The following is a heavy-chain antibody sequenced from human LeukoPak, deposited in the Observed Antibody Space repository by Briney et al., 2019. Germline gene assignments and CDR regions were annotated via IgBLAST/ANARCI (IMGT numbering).Heavy chain of an antibody. J-gene: IGHJ5*02. Sequence: PSETLSLTCTVSGYSISSGYYWGWIRQPPGKGLEWIGSIYHSGSTYYNPSLKSRVTISVDTSKNQFSLKLSSVTAADTAVYYCARDEYSSLLGWFDPWGQGTLVTVSS. V-gene: IGHV4-38-2*02. CDR1: GYSISSGYY. CDR3: ARDEYSSLLGWFDP. D-gene: IGHD6-6*01. CDR2: IYHSGST.